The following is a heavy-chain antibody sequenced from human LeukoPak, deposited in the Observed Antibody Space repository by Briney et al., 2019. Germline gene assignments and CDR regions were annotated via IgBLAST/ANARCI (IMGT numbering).Heavy chain of an antibody. J-gene: IGHJ4*02. CDR1: GGSISSSSYY. CDR2: IYYSGST. V-gene: IGHV4-39*07. D-gene: IGHD1-1*01. CDR3: AVGMNPNSYYFDY. Sequence: SETLSLTCTVSGGSISSSSYYWGWIRQPPGKGLEWIGSIYYSGSTYYNPSLKSRVTISVDTSKNQFSLKLSSVTAADTAVYYCAVGMNPNSYYFDYWGQGTLVTVSS.